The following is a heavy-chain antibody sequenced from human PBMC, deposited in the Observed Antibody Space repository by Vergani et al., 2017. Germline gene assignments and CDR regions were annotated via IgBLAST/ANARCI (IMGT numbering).Heavy chain of an antibody. V-gene: IGHV3-33*01. CDR1: GFTFSSYG. CDR2: IWYDGSNK. J-gene: IGHJ4*02. Sequence: QVQLVESGGGVVQPGRSLRLSCAASGFTFSSYGMHWVRQAPGKGLEWVAAIWYDGSNKYYADSVKGRFTISRDNSKNTWFLKMNSRRAEDTAVYYCARGSVHIVVVTPFDYWGQGTLVTVSS. D-gene: IGHD2-21*02. CDR3: ARGSVHIVVVTPFDY.